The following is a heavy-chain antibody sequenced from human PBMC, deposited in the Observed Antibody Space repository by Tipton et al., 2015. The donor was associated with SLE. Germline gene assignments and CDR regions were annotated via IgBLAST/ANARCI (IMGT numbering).Heavy chain of an antibody. CDR3: ARGGSRCFDY. D-gene: IGHD1-26*01. J-gene: IGHJ4*02. V-gene: IGHV4-4*09. CDR2: IFPGGAT. Sequence: LRLSCTVSGYSTRNSYWAWIRQSPVKGLEWVGYIFPGGATDYNPSLKSRLTISVDTSKHQFSLKLRSVTAADTAVYYCARGGSRCFDYLGQGTLVTVSS. CDR1: GYSTRNSY.